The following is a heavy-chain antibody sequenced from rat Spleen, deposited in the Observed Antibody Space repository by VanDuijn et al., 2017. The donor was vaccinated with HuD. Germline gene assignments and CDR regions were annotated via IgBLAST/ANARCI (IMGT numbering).Heavy chain of an antibody. CDR2: ISYEGSST. J-gene: IGHJ2*01. D-gene: IGHD1-2*01. CDR3: ARPDYSRFDY. CDR1: GFIFSDYY. V-gene: IGHV5-22*01. Sequence: EVQLVESGGGLVQPGRSLKLSCAASGFIFSDYYMAWVRQAPKKGLEWVASISYEGSSTYYGDSVKGRFTISRDNAKSTLYLQMDSLRSEDTATYYCARPDYSRFDYWGQGVMVTVSS.